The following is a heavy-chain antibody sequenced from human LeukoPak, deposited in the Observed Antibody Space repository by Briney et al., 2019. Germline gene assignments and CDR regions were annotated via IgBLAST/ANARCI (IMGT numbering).Heavy chain of an antibody. V-gene: IGHV5-51*01. CDR1: GYSFTSYW. J-gene: IGHJ1*01. Sequence: GESLKISCKGSGYSFTSYWIGWVRQMPGKGLEWMGIIYPGDSDTRYSPSFQGQVTISADKSISTAYLQWSSLKASDTAMYYCARLLGGDSSGYYSPPEYFQHWGQGTLVTVSS. CDR2: IYPGDSDT. CDR3: ARLLGGDSSGYYSPPEYFQH. D-gene: IGHD3-22*01.